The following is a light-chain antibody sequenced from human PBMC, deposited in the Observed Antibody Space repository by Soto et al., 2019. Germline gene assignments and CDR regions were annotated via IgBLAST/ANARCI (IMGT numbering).Light chain of an antibody. CDR3: QQRNNWPLT. J-gene: IGKJ4*02. Sequence: DIQMTQSTSTLSGSVGDRVTITFRASQTISSWFAWYQQKQGKAPKLLIYKASTLKSGVPSRFSGSGSGTEFTLTISSLEPEDFAVYYCQQRNNWPLTFGGGTKV. CDR2: KAS. CDR1: QTISSW. V-gene: IGKV1-5*03.